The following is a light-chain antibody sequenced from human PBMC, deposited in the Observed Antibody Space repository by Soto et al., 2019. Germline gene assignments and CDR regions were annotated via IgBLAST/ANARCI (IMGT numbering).Light chain of an antibody. V-gene: IGKV3-20*01. CDR2: GAS. Sequence: ENLLTQSPGTLSLSPGEGATLSCRASQSVGSNYLAWYQQKPGQAPRRLIYGASSRATGIPDRFSGSGSGTDFTLTISRLEPEDVAMYYCQQYAYSPLTFGGGTKVEIK. CDR3: QQYAYSPLT. CDR1: QSVGSNY. J-gene: IGKJ4*01.